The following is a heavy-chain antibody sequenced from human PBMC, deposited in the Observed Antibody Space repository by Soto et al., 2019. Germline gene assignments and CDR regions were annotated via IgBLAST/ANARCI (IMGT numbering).Heavy chain of an antibody. D-gene: IGHD5-18*01. CDR3: ARGRRYSGYSYGYYYYYGMDV. CDR1: GFTFSSYE. Sequence: PGGSLRLSCAASGFTFSSYEMNWVRQAPGKGLEWVSYISSSGSTIYYADSVKGRFTISRDNAKNSLYLQMNSLRAEDTAVYYCARGRRYSGYSYGYYYYYGMDVWGQGTTVPVSS. CDR2: ISSSGSTI. V-gene: IGHV3-48*03. J-gene: IGHJ6*02.